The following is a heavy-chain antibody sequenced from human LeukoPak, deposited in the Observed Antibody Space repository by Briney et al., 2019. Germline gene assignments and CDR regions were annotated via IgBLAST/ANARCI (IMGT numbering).Heavy chain of an antibody. CDR1: GGTFSSYA. V-gene: IGHV1-69*13. D-gene: IGHD6-13*01. J-gene: IGHJ4*02. CDR3: ARDSGIAAAGTPYYFDY. Sequence: SVKVSCKASGGTFSSYAISWVRQAPGQGLEWMGGIIPIFGTANYAQKFQGRVTITADESTSTAYMELCSLRSEDTAVYYCARDSGIAAAGTPYYFDYWGQGTLVTVSS. CDR2: IIPIFGTA.